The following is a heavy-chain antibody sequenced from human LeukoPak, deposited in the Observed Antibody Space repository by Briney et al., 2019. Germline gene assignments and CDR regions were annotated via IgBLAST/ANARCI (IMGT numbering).Heavy chain of an antibody. CDR1: GFTFSSYS. CDR3: AKGLRGYYDSSGYNDAFDI. CDR2: ISSSSSTI. V-gene: IGHV3-48*04. D-gene: IGHD3-22*01. J-gene: IGHJ3*02. Sequence: GGSLRLSCAASGFTFSSYSMNWVRQAPGKGLEWVSYISSSSSTIYYADSVKGRFTISRDNAKNSLYLQMNSLRAEDTALYYCAKGLRGYYDSSGYNDAFDIWGQGTMVTVSS.